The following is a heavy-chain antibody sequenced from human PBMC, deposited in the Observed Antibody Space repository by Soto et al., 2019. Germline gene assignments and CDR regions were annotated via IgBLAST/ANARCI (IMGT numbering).Heavy chain of an antibody. J-gene: IGHJ6*02. Sequence: QVQLVESGGGVVQPGRSLRLSCAASGFTFSSYAMHWVRQAPGKGLEWVAVISYDGSNKYYADSVKGRFTISRDNSKNTLYLQMNSLRGEDTAVYYCARDRVGCSGGSCYVHYYYGMDVWGQGTTVTVSS. D-gene: IGHD2-15*01. CDR3: ARDRVGCSGGSCYVHYYYGMDV. V-gene: IGHV3-30-3*01. CDR1: GFTFSSYA. CDR2: ISYDGSNK.